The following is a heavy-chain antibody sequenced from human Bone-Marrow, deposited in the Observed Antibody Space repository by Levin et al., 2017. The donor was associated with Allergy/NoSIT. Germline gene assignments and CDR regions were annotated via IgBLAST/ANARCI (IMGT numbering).Heavy chain of an antibody. V-gene: IGHV3-7*04. CDR1: GFTFSNYW. D-gene: IGHD6-25*01. CDR2: TKPDGSEK. J-gene: IGHJ3*02. Sequence: GGSLRLSCAASGFTFSNYWMSWVRQAPGKGLEWVAHTKPDGSEKYYVDSVKGRFTISRDNAKNSLYLQMNNLRAEDTAVYYCERFRSPPSGAFDIWGQGTMVTVSS. CDR3: ERFRSPPSGAFDI.